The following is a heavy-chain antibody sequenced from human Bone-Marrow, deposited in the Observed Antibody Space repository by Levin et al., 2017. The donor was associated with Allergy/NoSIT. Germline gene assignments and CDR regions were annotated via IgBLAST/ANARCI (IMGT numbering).Heavy chain of an antibody. CDR2: INPAGSET. CDR3: ARRSWGDDLWGGSHVDV. Sequence: GGSLRLSCQGSGYSFSRYWIAWVRQMPGKGLEWMGIINPAGSETRYSSSVRGQVTMSVDKSINTAYLQWGSLKATDTATYYCARRSWGDDLWGGSHVDVWGQGTAVTV. V-gene: IGHV5-51*01. CDR1: GYSFSRYW. J-gene: IGHJ6*02. D-gene: IGHD3-3*01.